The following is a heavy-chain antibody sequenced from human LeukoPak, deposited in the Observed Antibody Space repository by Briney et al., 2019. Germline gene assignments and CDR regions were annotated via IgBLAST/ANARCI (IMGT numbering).Heavy chain of an antibody. CDR2: IYHSGST. Sequence: PSQTLSLTCTVSGGSISSGGYYWSWIRQPPGKGLEWIGYIYHSGSTYYNPSLKSRVTISVDRSKNQFSLKLSSVTAADTAVYYCARGDYGSGSYFGAGYYGMDVWGQGTTVTVSS. V-gene: IGHV4-30-2*01. D-gene: IGHD3-10*01. CDR1: GGSISSGGYY. J-gene: IGHJ6*02. CDR3: ARGDYGSGSYFGAGYYGMDV.